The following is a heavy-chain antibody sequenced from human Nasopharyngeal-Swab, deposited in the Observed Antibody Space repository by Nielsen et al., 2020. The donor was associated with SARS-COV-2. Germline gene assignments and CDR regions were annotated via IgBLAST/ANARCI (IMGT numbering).Heavy chain of an antibody. CDR1: GGSISSYY. Sequence: SETLSLTCTVSGGSISSYYWSWIRQPPGRGLEWIGYIYYSGSTNYNPSLKSRVTISVDTPKNQFSLKLSSVTAADTAVYYCAREDPPITIFGVITYGGMDVWGQGTTVTVSS. V-gene: IGHV4-59*01. D-gene: IGHD3-3*01. J-gene: IGHJ6*02. CDR3: AREDPPITIFGVITYGGMDV. CDR2: IYYSGST.